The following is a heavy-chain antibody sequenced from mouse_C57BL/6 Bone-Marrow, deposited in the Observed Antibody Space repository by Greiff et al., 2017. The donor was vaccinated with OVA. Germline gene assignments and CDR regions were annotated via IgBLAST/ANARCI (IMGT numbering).Heavy chain of an antibody. D-gene: IGHD1-1*01. CDR3: ARSYYGSSHYAMDY. J-gene: IGHJ4*01. Sequence: VQRVESGAELARPGASAKLSCKASGYTFTSYGISWVKQRTGQGLEWIGEIYPRSGNTYYNEKFKDKATLTADKSSSTAYMELRSLTSEDSAVYYCARSYYGSSHYAMDYWGQGTSVTVSS. CDR1: GYTFTSYG. CDR2: IYPRSGNT. V-gene: IGHV1-81*01.